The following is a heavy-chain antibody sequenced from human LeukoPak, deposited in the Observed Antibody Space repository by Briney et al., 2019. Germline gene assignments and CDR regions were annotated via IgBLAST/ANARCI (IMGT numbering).Heavy chain of an antibody. J-gene: IGHJ4*02. V-gene: IGHV3-7*03. CDR2: INQDGSEK. CDR1: GFPFSSYW. D-gene: IGHD2-21*01. Sequence: GGSLRLSCVASGFPFSSYWMTWVRQAPGKGLEWVANINQDGSEKYYVESVKGRFTISRENANTSLFLQMNSLRAEDTAVYYCASLFLVASDFDYWGQGTLVTVSS. CDR3: ASLFLVASDFDY.